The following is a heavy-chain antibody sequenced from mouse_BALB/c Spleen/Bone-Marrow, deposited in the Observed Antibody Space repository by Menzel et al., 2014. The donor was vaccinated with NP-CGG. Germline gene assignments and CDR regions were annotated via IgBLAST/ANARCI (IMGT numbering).Heavy chain of an antibody. CDR3: TRGLRAWFAY. Sequence: QVQLQQPGAELVKPGASVKLSCKASGYTFTSYYMYWVKQRPGQGLEWIGGINPSNGGTNFNEKFKSKATLTVDKSSSTAYMQLSSLTSEDSAVYYCTRGLRAWFAYWGQGTLGTASA. D-gene: IGHD3-1*01. CDR2: INPSNGGT. J-gene: IGHJ3*01. CDR1: GYTFTSYY. V-gene: IGHV1S81*02.